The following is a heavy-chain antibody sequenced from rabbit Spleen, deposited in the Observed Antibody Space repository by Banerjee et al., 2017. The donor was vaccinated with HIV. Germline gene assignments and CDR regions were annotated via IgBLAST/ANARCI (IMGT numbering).Heavy chain of an antibody. CDR2: IYGGSSGAT. D-gene: IGHD8-1*01. CDR1: GFSLGARYY. Sequence: QEQLVESGGGLVQPEASLTLTCTVSGFSLGARYYMCWVRQAPGKGLEWIGCIYGGSSGATYYATWAKGRFTISQTSSTTVTLQMTSLTAADTATYFCARDTGSSFSSYGMDLWGQGTLVTVS. CDR3: ARDTGSSFSSYGMDL. J-gene: IGHJ6*01. V-gene: IGHV1S45*01.